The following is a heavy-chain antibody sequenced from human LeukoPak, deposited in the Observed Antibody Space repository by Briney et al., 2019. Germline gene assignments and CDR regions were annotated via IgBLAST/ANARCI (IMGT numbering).Heavy chain of an antibody. CDR1: GGSISSYY. CDR2: IYYSGST. CDR3: AREDGITMILGAFDI. V-gene: IGHV4-59*12. J-gene: IGHJ3*02. Sequence: SETLSLTCTVSGGSISSYYWSWIRQPPGKGLEWIGYIYYSGSTNYNPSLKSRVTISVDTSKNQFSLKLSSVTAADTAVYFCAREDGITMILGAFDIWGQGTMVTVSS. D-gene: IGHD3-22*01.